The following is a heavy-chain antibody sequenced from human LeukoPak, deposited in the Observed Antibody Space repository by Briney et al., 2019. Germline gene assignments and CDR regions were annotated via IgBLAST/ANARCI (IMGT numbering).Heavy chain of an antibody. CDR2: INPSGGST. CDR1: GYTFISYY. Sequence: ASVKVSCKASGYTFISYYIQWLRQAPGQGLEWMGVINPSGGSTDYAQKFQGRVTMTRDTSTSTVYMELSSLRSEDTAVYYCAKDRGGYCSGGSCFDFDSWGQGTLVTVSS. D-gene: IGHD2-15*01. V-gene: IGHV1-46*01. J-gene: IGHJ4*02. CDR3: AKDRGGYCSGGSCFDFDS.